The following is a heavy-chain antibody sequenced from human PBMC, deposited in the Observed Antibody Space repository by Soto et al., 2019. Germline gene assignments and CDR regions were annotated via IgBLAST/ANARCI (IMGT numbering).Heavy chain of an antibody. D-gene: IGHD2-21*01. CDR2: VYYSGTT. CDR3: AGACSTFRYFLDY. V-gene: IGHV4-59*01. CDR1: GGSISSYY. Sequence: QVQLQESGPGLVKPSETLSLTCTVSGGSISSYYWTWIRQPPGKGLEWVGYVYYSGTTYYNPSLQSRVTISVDTSKNQFSLKVKSVTAADTAIYYCAGACSTFRYFLDYWGQGALFTVSS. J-gene: IGHJ4*02.